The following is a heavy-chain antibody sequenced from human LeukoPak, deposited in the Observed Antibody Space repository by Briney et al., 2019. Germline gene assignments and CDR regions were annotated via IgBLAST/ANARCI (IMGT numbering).Heavy chain of an antibody. V-gene: IGHV6-1*01. J-gene: IGHJ5*02. CDR3: ARRLTQYDCFDP. Sequence: SQTLSLTCAISGDSVSSNSVTWNWIRQSPSRGLEWLGRTYYRSMWYNDYAVSVRGRITVNPDTSKNQFSLHLNSVTPEDTAVYYCARRLTQYDCFDPWGQGILVTVS. CDR2: TYYRSMWYN. D-gene: IGHD2-2*01. CDR1: GDSVSSNSVT.